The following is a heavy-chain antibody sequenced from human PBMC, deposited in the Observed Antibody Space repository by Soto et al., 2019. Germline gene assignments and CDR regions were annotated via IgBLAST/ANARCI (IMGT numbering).Heavy chain of an antibody. CDR1: GFTFSSYA. Sequence: GGSLRLSCAASGFTFSSYAMSWVRQAPGKGLEWVSSISGSGYDTSDADSVKGRFTISRDYSKNTLFLQMNSLRVEDTAIYYGASTPRHHGENSCFDYWGQGTLVTVSS. D-gene: IGHD2-15*01. J-gene: IGHJ4*02. CDR2: ISGSGYDT. CDR3: ASTPRHHGENSCFDY. V-gene: IGHV3-23*01.